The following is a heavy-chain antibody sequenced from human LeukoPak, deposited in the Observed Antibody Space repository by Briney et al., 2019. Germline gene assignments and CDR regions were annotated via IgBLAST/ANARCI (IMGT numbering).Heavy chain of an antibody. J-gene: IGHJ4*02. Sequence: GALRFCCAASGFTFSSYAMSWVRQAPGKGLEWVSAISGSGGSTYYADSVKGRFTISRDNSKNTLYLQMNRLRAEDTAVYYCAKLLRLGEFHWGQGTLVTVSS. CDR2: ISGSGGST. D-gene: IGHD3-16*01. V-gene: IGHV3-23*01. CDR1: GFTFSSYA. CDR3: AKLLRLGEFH.